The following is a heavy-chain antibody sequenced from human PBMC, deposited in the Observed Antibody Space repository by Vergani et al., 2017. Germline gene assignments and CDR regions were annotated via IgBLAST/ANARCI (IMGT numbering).Heavy chain of an antibody. J-gene: IGHJ3*02. V-gene: IGHV1-24*01. CDR3: ATFRVPLAAVRTFDI. CDR2: FDPEDGET. CDR1: GYTLTELS. D-gene: IGHD6-13*01. Sequence: QVQLVQSGAEVKKPGASVKVSCKVSGYTLTELSLHWVRQAPGKGLEWMGGFDPEDGETIYAQKFHGRVTMTDDTCTDTAYMGLSIMRSEDTAVYYCATFRVPLAAVRTFDIWGQGTMVTVSS.